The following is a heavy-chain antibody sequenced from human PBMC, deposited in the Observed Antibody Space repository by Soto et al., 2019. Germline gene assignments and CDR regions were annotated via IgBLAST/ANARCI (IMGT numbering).Heavy chain of an antibody. V-gene: IGHV3-30-3*01. J-gene: IGHJ4*02. Sequence: QVQLVESGGGVVQPGRSLRLSCAASGFTFSSYAMHWVRQAPGKGLEWVAVIAYDGSNKYYADSVKGGFTISRDNTKTRRYLQMNSLRAEDTAVYYCARDKRDLRFLEWSYYFDYWGQGTLVTVSS. D-gene: IGHD3-3*01. CDR1: GFTFSSYA. CDR2: IAYDGSNK. CDR3: ARDKRDLRFLEWSYYFDY.